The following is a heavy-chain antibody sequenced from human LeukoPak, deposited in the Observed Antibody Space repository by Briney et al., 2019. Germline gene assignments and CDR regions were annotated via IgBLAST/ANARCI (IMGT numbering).Heavy chain of an antibody. J-gene: IGHJ4*02. CDR1: GFTFSSYT. Sequence: GGSLRLSCAASGFTFSSYTMNWVRQAPGKGLEWVAIISNDGSRKYYAHSVEGRFTISRDNSKNTLYLQMDSLRAEDTAVYYCARDRAWNYFDYWGQGTLVTVSS. CDR2: ISNDGSRK. CDR3: ARDRAWNYFDY. D-gene: IGHD3-3*01. V-gene: IGHV3-30*03.